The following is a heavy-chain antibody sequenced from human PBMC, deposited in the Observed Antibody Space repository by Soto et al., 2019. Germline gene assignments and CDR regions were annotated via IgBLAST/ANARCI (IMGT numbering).Heavy chain of an antibody. Sequence: ASSKLSWRCSGGSFSGYAIIWVRQAPGQGLEWMGEIIPMFGTSNYAQKFQGRVTITADESTSTAYMELSSLRSEDTAVYYCARGSCSSTSCYKEYYFDLWGQGTLVTVSS. J-gene: IGHJ4*02. CDR2: IIPMFGTS. D-gene: IGHD2-2*02. CDR3: ARGSCSSTSCYKEYYFDL. V-gene: IGHV1-69*13. CDR1: GGSFSGYA.